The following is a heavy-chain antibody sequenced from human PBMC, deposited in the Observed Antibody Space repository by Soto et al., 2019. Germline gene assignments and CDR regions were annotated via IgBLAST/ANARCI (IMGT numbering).Heavy chain of an antibody. D-gene: IGHD6-13*01. CDR3: ARVEVPESSSWHPFDP. CDR1: GGSISSGDYY. CDR2: IYHTGRT. J-gene: IGHJ5*02. Sequence: SETLSLTCTVSGGSISSGDYYWSWIRQPPGKGLEWIGDIYHTGRTSYNPSLMSRVTMSVDTSKNQFSLKVTSVSAADTAVYYCARVEVPESSSWHPFDPWGQGTLVTVSS. V-gene: IGHV4-30-4*01.